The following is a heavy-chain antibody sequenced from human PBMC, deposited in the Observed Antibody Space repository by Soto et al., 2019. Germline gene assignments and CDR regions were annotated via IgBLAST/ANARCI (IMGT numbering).Heavy chain of an antibody. D-gene: IGHD4-4*01. V-gene: IGHV1-8*01. J-gene: IGHJ4*02. CDR2: VNPDSGKT. CDR3: AIYTTPFSYFDY. CDR1: GYKFTNHD. Sequence: ASVKVSCKGAGYKFTNHDINWVRQASGQGLEWMGWVNPDSGKTFYVEKFQGRVTMTRDTSTNTAYLELTSLKSDDTAVFYCAIYTTPFSYFDYWGQGSLVTVSS.